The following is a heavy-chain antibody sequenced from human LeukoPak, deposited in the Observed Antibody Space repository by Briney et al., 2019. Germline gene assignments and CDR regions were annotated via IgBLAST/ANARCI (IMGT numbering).Heavy chain of an antibody. Sequence: VASVKVSCKASGYTFTGYYMHWVRQAPGQGLEWMGWINPNSGGTNYAQKFQGRVTMTRDTSISTAYMELSRLRSDDTAVYYCARARITIFGVVTAVDYWGQGTLVTVSS. CDR1: GYTFTGYY. V-gene: IGHV1-2*02. J-gene: IGHJ4*02. CDR2: INPNSGGT. D-gene: IGHD3-3*01. CDR3: ARARITIFGVVTAVDY.